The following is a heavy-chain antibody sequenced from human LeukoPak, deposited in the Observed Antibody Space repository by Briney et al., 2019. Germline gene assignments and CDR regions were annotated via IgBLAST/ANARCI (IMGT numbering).Heavy chain of an antibody. CDR1: GGSISSSGYY. V-gene: IGHV4-39*01. Sequence: SETLPLTCTVSGGSISSSGYYWGWIRQPPGKGLEWIGSIYHSGSTYYNPSLKSRVTISVDTSKNQFSLKLSSVTASDTAVYYCARPRGYSYGYIDYWGQGTLVTVSS. CDR3: ARPRGYSYGYIDY. J-gene: IGHJ4*02. CDR2: IYHSGST. D-gene: IGHD5-18*01.